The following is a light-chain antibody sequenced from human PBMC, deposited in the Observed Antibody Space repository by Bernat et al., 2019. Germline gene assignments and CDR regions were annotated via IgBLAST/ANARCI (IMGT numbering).Light chain of an antibody. CDR3: SSYAGSNRVI. J-gene: IGLJ2*01. V-gene: IGLV2-8*01. CDR1: SSDIGGYNY. CDR2: EVS. Sequence: QSALTQPPSVSGSPGQSVTISCTGTSSDIGGYNYVSWYKQHPGKAPELLIYEVSERPSGAPDRFSGSKSENTASLTVSGLQVEDEAIYHCSSYAGSNRVIFGGGTKLTVL.